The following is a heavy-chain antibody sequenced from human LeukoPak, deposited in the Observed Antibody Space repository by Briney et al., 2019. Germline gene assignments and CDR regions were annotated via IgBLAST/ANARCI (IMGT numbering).Heavy chain of an antibody. CDR1: SGSLTGYY. J-gene: IGHJ6*03. D-gene: IGHD2-21*02. CDR2: IYTSGST. V-gene: IGHV4-4*07. Sequence: SETLSLTCTVSSGSLTGYYWSWIRQPAGKGLEWIGRIYTSGSTNYNPSLKSRVTISVDKSKKQFSLKLRSVTAADTAVYYCARTYCGGDCRGYYYHYYMDVWGKGTTVTISS. CDR3: ARTYCGGDCRGYYYHYYMDV.